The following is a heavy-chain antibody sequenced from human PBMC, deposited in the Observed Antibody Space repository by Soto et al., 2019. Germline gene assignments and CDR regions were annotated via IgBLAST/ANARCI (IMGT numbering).Heavy chain of an antibody. V-gene: IGHV4-39*01. Sequence: SETLSLTCTVSGGSISSGSYHWGWIRQAPGKGLEWIGNTHYSGSAYYNPSLKSRVTISVDTSNSQVSLRLSSVTAADKAIYYCARTANWLDPWGQGTLVNVSS. J-gene: IGHJ5*02. CDR3: ARTANWLDP. CDR2: THYSGSA. CDR1: GGSISSGSYH.